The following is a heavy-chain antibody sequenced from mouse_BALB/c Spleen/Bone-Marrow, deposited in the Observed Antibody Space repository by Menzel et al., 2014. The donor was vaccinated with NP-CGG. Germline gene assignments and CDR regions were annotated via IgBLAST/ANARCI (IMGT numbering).Heavy chain of an antibody. V-gene: IGHV10-1*02. CDR2: IKTKTNDYGT. CDR1: GFTFXTYA. CDR3: VRATAYYFDY. J-gene: IGHJ2*01. Sequence: EVQGVESGGGLVQPVGSLKLSCVASGFTFXTYAMNWVRQAPGKGLEWVARIKTKTNDYGTFYADSVKDRFTISRDDSQNMLYLQMNNLKTEDTAMYYCVRATAYYFDYWGQGTTLTVSS. D-gene: IGHD1-2*01.